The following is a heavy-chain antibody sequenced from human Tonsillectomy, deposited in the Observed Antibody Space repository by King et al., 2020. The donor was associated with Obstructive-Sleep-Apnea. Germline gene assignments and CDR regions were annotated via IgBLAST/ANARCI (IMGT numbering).Heavy chain of an antibody. CDR3: ARRVAVKPRYYFDF. D-gene: IGHD2-21*01. V-gene: IGHV4-59*12. CDR1: GDSISTYY. Sequence: VQLQESGPGLVKPSETLSLTCTISGDSISTYYWTWIRQPPGKGLEWIGYIYYSGSTNYNPSLKRRVTMSVDTSKNQFSLMLNSMTAADTAVYYCARRVAVKPRYYFDFWGQGILVTVSA. CDR2: IYYSGST. J-gene: IGHJ4*02.